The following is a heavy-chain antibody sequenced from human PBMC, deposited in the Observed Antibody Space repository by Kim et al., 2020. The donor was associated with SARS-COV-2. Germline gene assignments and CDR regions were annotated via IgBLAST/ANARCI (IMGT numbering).Heavy chain of an antibody. D-gene: IGHD2-8*02. Sequence: GGSLRLSCAASGFTFSTYWMTWVRQTPGKGLEWVGKIKPDETDKYYVDSVKGRFTISRDNAKNSLFLQMNSLRAEDTAFYYCVRGRHISATGGSTYVGLDVWGQGTTVTVSS. CDR3: VRGRHISATGGSTYVGLDV. CDR2: IKPDETDK. V-gene: IGHV3-7*01. J-gene: IGHJ6*02. CDR1: GFTFSTYW.